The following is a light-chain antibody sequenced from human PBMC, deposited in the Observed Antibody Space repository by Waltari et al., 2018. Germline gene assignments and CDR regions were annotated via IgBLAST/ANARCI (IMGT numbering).Light chain of an antibody. Sequence: QSALTQPASVSGSPGQSISISCTGTSSDVGGYNYVSWYQQHPGKAPKLVIFEVYNRPSGVPGRFSASKSGNTASLTISGLQADDESDYYCSSYASTNSHVFGTGTRVTVL. J-gene: IGLJ1*01. CDR2: EVY. CDR1: SSDVGGYNY. V-gene: IGLV2-14*01. CDR3: SSYASTNSHV.